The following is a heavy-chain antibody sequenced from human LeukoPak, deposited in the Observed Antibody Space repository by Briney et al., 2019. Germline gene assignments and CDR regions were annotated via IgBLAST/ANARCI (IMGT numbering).Heavy chain of an antibody. D-gene: IGHD3-10*01. CDR1: GGTFSSYA. V-gene: IGHV1-69*04. CDR3: AETGLWFGEAGQPNAFDI. Sequence: GSSVKVSCKASGGTFSSYAISWVRQAPGQGLEWMGRIIPILGIANYAQKFQGRVTITADKSTSTAYMELSSLRSEDTAVYYCAETGLWFGEAGQPNAFDIWGQGTMVTVSS. CDR2: IIPILGIA. J-gene: IGHJ3*02.